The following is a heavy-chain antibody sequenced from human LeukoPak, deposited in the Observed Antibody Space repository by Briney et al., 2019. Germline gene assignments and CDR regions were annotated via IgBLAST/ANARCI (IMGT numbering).Heavy chain of an antibody. CDR2: ISGSGNTI. J-gene: IGHJ3*02. CDR3: AKGPPSILRGVIVSDAFDI. V-gene: IGHV3-11*04. CDR1: GFTFSDYY. Sequence: PGGSLRLSCAASGFTFSDYYMSWIRQAPGKGLEWISYISGSGNTIYYADSVKGRFTISRDNAKNSLYLQMKDLRAEDTAVYYCAKGPPSILRGVIVSDAFDIWGQGTMVTVSS. D-gene: IGHD3-10*01.